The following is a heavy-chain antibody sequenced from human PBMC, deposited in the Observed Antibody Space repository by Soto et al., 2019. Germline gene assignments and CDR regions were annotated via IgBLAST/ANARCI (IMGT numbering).Heavy chain of an antibody. CDR1: GLTFSSYS. D-gene: IGHD3-9*01. CDR2: ISSSSSYI. Sequence: GGSLRLSCAASGLTFSSYSMNWVRQAPGKGLEWVTSISSSSSYIYYADSVKGRFTISRDNAKNSLYLQMNSLRAEDTAVYYCARVNNYDILTGLAYGMDVWGQGTTVTVSS. V-gene: IGHV3-21*01. CDR3: ARVNNYDILTGLAYGMDV. J-gene: IGHJ6*02.